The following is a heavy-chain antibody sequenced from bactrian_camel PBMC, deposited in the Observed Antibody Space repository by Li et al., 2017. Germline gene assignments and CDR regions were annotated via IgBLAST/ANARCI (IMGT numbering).Heavy chain of an antibody. CDR1: GFSLVDSD. J-gene: IGHJ4*01. CDR2: IDYDGNT. V-gene: IGHV3S60*01. Sequence: HVQLVESGGDLVPPGGSLRLSCTASGFSLVDSDMEWYRQAPGNECELVSCIDYDGNTYYADSVKGRFTISQDNAENTVALLMSSLKPEDTAVYYCAFDGWVEHEGRCGSGNQGTQVTVS. D-gene: IGHD3*01.